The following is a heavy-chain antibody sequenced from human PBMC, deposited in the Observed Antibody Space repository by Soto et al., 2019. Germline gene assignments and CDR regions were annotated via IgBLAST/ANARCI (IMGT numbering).Heavy chain of an antibody. CDR1: GGSISGGGYY. V-gene: IGHV4-31*03. CDR3: ARVSPHDYGDPDAFDI. J-gene: IGHJ3*02. Sequence: QVQLQESGPGLVKPSQTLSLICTVSGGSISGGGYYWSWIRQHPGKGLEWIGHIYYSGSTYYNPSLKSRVSTSVDTSKNQFSLKLSSVTAADTAVYYCARVSPHDYGDPDAFDIWGQGTMVTVSS. D-gene: IGHD4-17*01. CDR2: IYYSGST.